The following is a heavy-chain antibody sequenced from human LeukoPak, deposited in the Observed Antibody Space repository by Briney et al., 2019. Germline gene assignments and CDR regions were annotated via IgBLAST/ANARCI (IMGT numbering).Heavy chain of an antibody. D-gene: IGHD2-2*01. CDR3: AKRPGPGYCSSTNCYEVHYGMDV. V-gene: IGHV3-23*01. CDR1: GFTFSSYA. Sequence: GGSLRLSCAASGFTFSSYAMSWVRQAPGKGLEWVSAISGSGDNTYYADSVKGRFTISRDNSKNTLYLQMHSLRAEDTAVYYCAKRPGPGYCSSTNCYEVHYGMDVWGQGTTVTVSS. CDR2: ISGSGDNT. J-gene: IGHJ6*02.